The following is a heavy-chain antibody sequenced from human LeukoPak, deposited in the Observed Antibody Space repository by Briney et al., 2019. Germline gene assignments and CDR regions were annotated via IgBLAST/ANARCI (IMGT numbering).Heavy chain of an antibody. Sequence: GESLKISCKGSGYSFTSYWIVWVRQMPGKGLEWMGIIYPGDSDTRYSPSFQGQVTISADKSISTAYLQWSSLKASDTAMYYCARLEYSGSYYSKYYFDYWGQGTLVTVSS. V-gene: IGHV5-51*01. CDR2: IYPGDSDT. CDR3: ARLEYSGSYYSKYYFDY. CDR1: GYSFTSYW. J-gene: IGHJ4*02. D-gene: IGHD1-26*01.